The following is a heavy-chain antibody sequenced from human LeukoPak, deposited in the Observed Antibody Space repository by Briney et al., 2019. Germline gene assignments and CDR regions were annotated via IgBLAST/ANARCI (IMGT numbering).Heavy chain of an antibody. CDR2: INHSGST. CDR3: ARVKGAMATMQD. CDR1: GGSFSGYY. J-gene: IGHJ4*02. D-gene: IGHD5-24*01. Sequence: SETLSLTCAVYGGSFSGYYWSWIRQPPGKGLEWIGEINHSGSTNYNPSLKSRVTISVDTSKNQFSLKLSSVTAADTAVYYCARVKGAMATMQDWGQGTLVTVSS. V-gene: IGHV4-34*01.